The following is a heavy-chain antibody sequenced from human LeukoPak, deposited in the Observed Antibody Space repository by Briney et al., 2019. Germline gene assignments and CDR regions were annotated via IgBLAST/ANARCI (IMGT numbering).Heavy chain of an antibody. Sequence: SGTLSLTCAVSGGSISSSNWWSWVRQPPGKGLEWIGEIYHSGSTNYNPSLKSRVTISVDKSKNQFSLKLSSVTAADTAVYYCARTTEGGYTYGYFYYYYMDVWGKGTTVTISS. D-gene: IGHD5-18*01. CDR2: IYHSGST. CDR1: GGSISSSNW. V-gene: IGHV4-4*02. CDR3: ARTTEGGYTYGYFYYYYMDV. J-gene: IGHJ6*03.